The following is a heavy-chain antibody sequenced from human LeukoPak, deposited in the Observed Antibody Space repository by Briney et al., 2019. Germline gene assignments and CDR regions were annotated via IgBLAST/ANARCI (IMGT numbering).Heavy chain of an antibody. CDR2: ISSSGGST. J-gene: IGHJ4*02. CDR1: GFTFSSYA. Sequence: GGSLRLSCAASGFTFSSYAMSWVRQAPGKGLEWVSAISSSGGSTYYADSVKGRFTTSRDNSKNTLYLQMNSLRAEDTAVYYCAKIQGYCFDYWGQGTLVTVSS. D-gene: IGHD5-18*01. CDR3: AKIQGYCFDY. V-gene: IGHV3-23*01.